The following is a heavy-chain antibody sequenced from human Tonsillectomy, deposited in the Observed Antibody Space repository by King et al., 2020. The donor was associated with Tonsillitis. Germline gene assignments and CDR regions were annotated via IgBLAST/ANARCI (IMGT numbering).Heavy chain of an antibody. J-gene: IGHJ4*02. D-gene: IGHD3-3*01. Sequence: VQLVESGGGLVQPGGSLRLSCAASGFTVSSNYMSWVRQAPGKGLEWVSVIYSGGSTYYADSVKGRFTISRDNSKNTLYLQMNSLRAEDTAVYYCARCQPLGWFLRQYYFDYWGQGTLVTVSS. CDR3: ARCQPLGWFLRQYYFDY. CDR1: GFTVSSNY. V-gene: IGHV3-66*01. CDR2: IYSGGST.